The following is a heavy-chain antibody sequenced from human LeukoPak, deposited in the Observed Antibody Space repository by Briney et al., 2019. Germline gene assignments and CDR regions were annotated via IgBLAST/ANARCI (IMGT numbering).Heavy chain of an antibody. Sequence: PGGSLSLSCAASGFTFSTYRMSWVRQAPGKGREGVANIKQDGSEKYYVDSVKGRFTISRDNAKNSLYLQMNSLRAEDTAVYYCARVYSSSSGRALDYWGQGTLVTASS. D-gene: IGHD6-6*01. CDR1: GFTFSTYR. J-gene: IGHJ4*02. CDR3: ARVYSSSSGRALDY. V-gene: IGHV3-7*01. CDR2: IKQDGSEK.